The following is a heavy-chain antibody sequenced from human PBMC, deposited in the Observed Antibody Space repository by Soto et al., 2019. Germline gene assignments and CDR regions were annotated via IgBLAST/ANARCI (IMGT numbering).Heavy chain of an antibody. D-gene: IGHD5-18*01. V-gene: IGHV4-31*03. Sequence: PSETLYITCPVSGGSISRGVYYWIWIRQHPGKVLDWIGYIYYSGSTYYNPSLKSRVTISVDTSKNQFSLKLSSVTAADTAVYYCARALGGYSYGFRFDYWGQGTLVTVSS. CDR3: ARALGGYSYGFRFDY. J-gene: IGHJ4*02. CDR1: GGSISRGVYY. CDR2: IYYSGST.